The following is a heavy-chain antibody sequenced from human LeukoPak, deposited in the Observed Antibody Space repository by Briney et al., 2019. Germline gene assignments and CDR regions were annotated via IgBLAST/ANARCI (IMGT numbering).Heavy chain of an antibody. D-gene: IGHD2-2*01. CDR1: GVTFSSYA. J-gene: IGHJ5*02. CDR3: AKDQYHLPRWFDP. V-gene: IGHV3-23*01. CDR2: ISGSGGST. Sequence: GSLRLSCAASGVTFSSYAMSWVRQAPGKGLEWVSAISGSGGSTYYADSVKRRYTISRDNSKNTLYLQLDSQRAEDTAVYYGAKDQYHLPRWFDPWDQGTLVTVSS.